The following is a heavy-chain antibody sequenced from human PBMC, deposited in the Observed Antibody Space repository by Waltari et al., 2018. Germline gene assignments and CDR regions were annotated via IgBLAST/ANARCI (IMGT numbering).Heavy chain of an antibody. D-gene: IGHD3-16*01. CDR2: TDWNGGST. V-gene: IGHV3-20*04. J-gene: IGHJ4*02. CDR1: GFSFDDYG. CDR3: ARSSGPRGDQELDY. Sequence: EVQLVESGGGVVRPGGSLRLSCAASGFSFDDYGMNWVRQAPGKGLEWVSGTDWNGGSTAYADSLKGRFTISRDNARNSLYLQMNSLRTEDTASYFCARSSGPRGDQELDYWGQGTLVTVSS.